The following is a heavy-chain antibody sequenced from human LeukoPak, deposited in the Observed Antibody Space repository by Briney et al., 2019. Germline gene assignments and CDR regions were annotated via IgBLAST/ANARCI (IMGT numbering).Heavy chain of an antibody. CDR2: INPSGGST. D-gene: IGHD2-21*02. V-gene: IGHV1-46*01. CDR3: ARIGVRGGDLYWFDY. CDR1: GYTFTSYY. Sequence: GASVKVSCKASGYTFTSYYMHWVRQAPGQGLEWMGIINPSGGSTSYAQKFQGRVTMTRDMSTSTVYMELSSLRSEDTAVYYCARIGVRGGDLYWFDYWGQGTLVTVSS. J-gene: IGHJ4*02.